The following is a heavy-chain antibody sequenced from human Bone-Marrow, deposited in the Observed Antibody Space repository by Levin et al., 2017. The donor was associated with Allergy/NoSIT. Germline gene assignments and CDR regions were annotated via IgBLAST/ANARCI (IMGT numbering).Heavy chain of an antibody. CDR3: ARAPRIAVAKNWFDP. D-gene: IGHD6-19*01. Sequence: SETLSLTCTVSGGSISSYYWSWIRQPPGKGLEWIGYIYYSGSTNYNPSLKSRVTISVDTSKNQFSLKLSSVTAADTAVYYCARAPRIAVAKNWFDPWGQGTLVTVSS. CDR2: IYYSGST. J-gene: IGHJ5*02. CDR1: GGSISSYY. V-gene: IGHV4-59*01.